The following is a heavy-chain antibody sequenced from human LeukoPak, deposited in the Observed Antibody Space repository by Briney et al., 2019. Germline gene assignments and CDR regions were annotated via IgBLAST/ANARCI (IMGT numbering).Heavy chain of an antibody. D-gene: IGHD2-21*01. CDR1: GGSISSSSYY. CDR2: IYHSGST. CDR3: ARGGSIHRTFDP. Sequence: SETLSLTCTVSGGSISSSSYYWGWIRQPPGKGLEWIGYIYHSGSTYYNPSLKSRVTISVDRSKNQFSLKLSSVTAADTAVYYCARGGSIHRTFDPWGQGTLVTVSS. V-gene: IGHV4-39*07. J-gene: IGHJ5*02.